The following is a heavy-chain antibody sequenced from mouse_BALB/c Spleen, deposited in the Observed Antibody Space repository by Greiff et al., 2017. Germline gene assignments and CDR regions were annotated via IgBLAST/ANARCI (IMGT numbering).Heavy chain of an antibody. V-gene: IGHV5-17*02. J-gene: IGHJ2*01. CDR3: ARWGHYFDY. CDR2: ISSGSSTI. CDR1: GFTFSSFG. Sequence: EVKLQESGGGLVQPGGSRKLSCAASGFTFSSFGMHWVRQAPEKGLEWVAYISSGSSTIYYADTVKGRFTISRDNPKNTLFLQMTSLRSEDTAMYYCARWGHYFDYWGQGTTLTVSS.